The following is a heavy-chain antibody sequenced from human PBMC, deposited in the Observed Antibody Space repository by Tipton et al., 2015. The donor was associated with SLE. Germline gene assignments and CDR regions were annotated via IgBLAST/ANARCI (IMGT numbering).Heavy chain of an antibody. V-gene: IGHV4-4*09. D-gene: IGHD6-19*01. CDR3: ARTWYISDWYPTWLDP. CDR2: IYTSGTT. CDR1: GGSIGSINSFY. J-gene: IGHJ5*02. Sequence: TLSLTCTVSGGSIGSINSFYWSWIRQPPGKGLEWIGYIYTSGTTNYNPSLKSRVTISVEKSENQISLQLDSVTAADTGVYYCARTWYISDWYPTWLDPWGQGTLVIVSS.